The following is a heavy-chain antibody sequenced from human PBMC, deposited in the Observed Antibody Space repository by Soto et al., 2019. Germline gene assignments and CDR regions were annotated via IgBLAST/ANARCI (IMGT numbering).Heavy chain of an antibody. Sequence: GGSLRLSCAASGFTFSSYGMHWVRQAPGKGLEWVAVIWYDGDNKYYVDSVKGRFTISRDNSKNTLYLQMNSLRAEDTAVYSCARGPPYSSSYYFDFWGQGTLVTVSS. D-gene: IGHD6-6*01. CDR1: GFTFSSYG. J-gene: IGHJ4*02. CDR2: IWYDGDNK. CDR3: ARGPPYSSSYYFDF. V-gene: IGHV3-33*08.